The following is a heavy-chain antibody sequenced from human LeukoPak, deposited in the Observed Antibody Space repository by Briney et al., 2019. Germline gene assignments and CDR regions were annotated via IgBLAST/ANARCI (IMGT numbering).Heavy chain of an antibody. V-gene: IGHV3-21*01. CDR3: ARHWGYYYMDV. CDR2: ISRSSSYI. Sequence: GGSLRLSCAASGFTFSSYSMNWVRQSPGKGLERVSSISRSSSYIHYADSVKGRFTISRDNAKNSLYLQMNSLRAEDTAVYYCARHWGYYYMDVWGKGTTVTVSS. D-gene: IGHD7-27*01. CDR1: GFTFSSYS. J-gene: IGHJ6*03.